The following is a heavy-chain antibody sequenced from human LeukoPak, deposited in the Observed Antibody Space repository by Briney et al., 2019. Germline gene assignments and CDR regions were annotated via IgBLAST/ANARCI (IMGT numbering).Heavy chain of an antibody. CDR1: GFTFSSYA. CDR3: AKTTGNGHWLIEF. V-gene: IGHV3-23*01. D-gene: IGHD4-23*01. CDR2: ITGDAGGT. J-gene: IGHJ4*02. Sequence: GGSLRLSCAASGFTFSSYAMNWVRQTPGKGLEWVSFITGDAGGTSYGDSVKGRFTISRDNSKNTLFLQLNSLSAEDTAVYYCAKTTGNGHWLIEFWGQGTLVTVSS.